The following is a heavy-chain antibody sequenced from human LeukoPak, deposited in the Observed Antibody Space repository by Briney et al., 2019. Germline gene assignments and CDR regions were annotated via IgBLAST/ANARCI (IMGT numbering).Heavy chain of an antibody. CDR1: THSTTTNSSW. J-gene: IGHJ5*02. CDR2: IYSSGTS. D-gene: IGHD3-16*01. V-gene: IGHV4-39*01. Sequence: SETMSLTSSLSTHSTTTNSSWWGWIRQSPVKGLEWIGSIYSSGTSYYNPSLKTRATISPDTSKNQYSLRLTSVTAADTAIYYCARRGIWDLQIGNWFDPWGQGILVIVSS. CDR3: ARRGIWDLQIGNWFDP.